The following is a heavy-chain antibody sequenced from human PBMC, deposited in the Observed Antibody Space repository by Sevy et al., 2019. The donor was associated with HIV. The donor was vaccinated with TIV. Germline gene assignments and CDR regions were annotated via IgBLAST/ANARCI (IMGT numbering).Heavy chain of an antibody. Sequence: GGYLRLSCAASGFTFSSYSMNWVRQAPGKGLEWVSSISSSSSYIYYADSVKGRFTISRDNAKNSLYLQMNSLRAEDTAVYYCARDEGYDSSGYYYDRYFDYWGQGTLVTVSS. V-gene: IGHV3-21*01. CDR3: ARDEGYDSSGYYYDRYFDY. D-gene: IGHD3-22*01. CDR2: ISSSSSYI. J-gene: IGHJ4*02. CDR1: GFTFSSYS.